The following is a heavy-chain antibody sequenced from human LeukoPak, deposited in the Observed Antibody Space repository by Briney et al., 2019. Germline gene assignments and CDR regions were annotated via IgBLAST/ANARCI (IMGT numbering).Heavy chain of an antibody. CDR2: ISSSSSTI. CDR1: GFTFSSYS. V-gene: IGHV3-48*04. Sequence: QPGGSLRLSCAASGFTFSSYSMNWVRQAPGKGLEGVSYISSSSSTIYYADSVKGRFTISRDNAKNSLYLQMNSLRAEDTAVYYWGKEGGGVTAINYWGQGTLVTVSS. CDR3: GKEGGGVTAINY. J-gene: IGHJ4*02. D-gene: IGHD2-21*02.